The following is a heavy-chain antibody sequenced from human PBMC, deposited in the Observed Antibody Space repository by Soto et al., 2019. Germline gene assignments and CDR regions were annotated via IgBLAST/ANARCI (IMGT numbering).Heavy chain of an antibody. CDR1: GYAFTSYG. J-gene: IGHJ5*02. V-gene: IGHV1-18*04. Sequence: QVQLVQSGPEVKKPGASVRVSCMTSGYAFTSYGVNWVRQAPGQGLEWMGWIAPHSGRTTYLPKFQGRVTISADASTNTAYMELTRLSSDDTGIYFCARAATGSYHSASWGKGTVVTVSS. D-gene: IGHD3-10*01. CDR3: ARAATGSYHSAS. CDR2: IAPHSGRT.